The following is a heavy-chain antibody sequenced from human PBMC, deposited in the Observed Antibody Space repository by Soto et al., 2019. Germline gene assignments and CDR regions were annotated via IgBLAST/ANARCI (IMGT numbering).Heavy chain of an antibody. V-gene: IGHV6-1*01. J-gene: IGHJ3*02. CDR1: GDSVSSNSAA. CDR2: AYYRSKWYN. CDR3: ARAVRVRGVIILDASDI. D-gene: IGHD3-10*01. Sequence: SQTLSLTCAISGDSVSSNSAAWNWIRQSPSRGLEWLGRAYYRSKWYNDYAVSVKSRITINPDTSKNQFSLQLNSVTPEDTAVYYCARAVRVRGVIILDASDIWGQAXMVTVSS.